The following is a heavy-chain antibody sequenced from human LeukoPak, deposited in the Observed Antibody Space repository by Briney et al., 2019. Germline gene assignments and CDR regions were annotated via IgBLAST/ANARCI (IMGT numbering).Heavy chain of an antibody. J-gene: IGHJ6*04. Sequence: GASVKVSCKASGYTFTSYGISWVRQAPGQGLEWMGWINPNSGGRNYAQKFQGRVTITRDTSISTAYMELSRLRSVDTAVYYCARVFSRAWNVWGKGTTATVSS. V-gene: IGHV1-2*02. CDR3: ARVFSRAWNV. CDR1: GYTFTSYG. D-gene: IGHD6-13*01. CDR2: INPNSGGR.